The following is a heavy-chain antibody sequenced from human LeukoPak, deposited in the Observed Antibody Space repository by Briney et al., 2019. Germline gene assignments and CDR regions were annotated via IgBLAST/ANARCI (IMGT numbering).Heavy chain of an antibody. Sequence: PSETLSLTCTVSGGSISSSSYYWGWIRQPPGKGLEWIGSIYYSGSTYYNPSLKSRLTMSVDTSKNQFSLKLRSVTAADTAVYYCARLDWETNAFDFWGQGTMVTVSS. CDR3: ARLDWETNAFDF. CDR2: IYYSGST. D-gene: IGHD3-9*01. V-gene: IGHV4-39*01. J-gene: IGHJ3*01. CDR1: GGSISSSSYY.